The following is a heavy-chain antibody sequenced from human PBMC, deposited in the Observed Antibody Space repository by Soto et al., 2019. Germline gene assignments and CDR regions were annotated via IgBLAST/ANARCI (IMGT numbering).Heavy chain of an antibody. Sequence: PGGSLRLSCAASGFTFSSYGMHWVRQAPGKGLEWVAVMSYDGSEKYHADSVKGRFTISRDNSKKTLYLQMNSLRAEDTAVYYCVKEIYEYVWGTYRSAFDYWGQGTLVTVSS. CDR2: MSYDGSEK. J-gene: IGHJ4*02. CDR1: GFTFSSYG. CDR3: VKEIYEYVWGTYRSAFDY. D-gene: IGHD3-16*02. V-gene: IGHV3-30*18.